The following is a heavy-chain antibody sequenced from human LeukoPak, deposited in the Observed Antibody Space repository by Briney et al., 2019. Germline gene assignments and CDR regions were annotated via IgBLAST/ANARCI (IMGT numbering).Heavy chain of an antibody. CDR2: ISGSGGST. D-gene: IGHD5-12*01. Sequence: PGGSLRLSCAASGFTFSSYAMSWVRQAPGKGLEWVSAISGSGGSTYYADSVKGRLTISRDNSKNTLYLQMNSLRAEDTAVYYCAKDTSGYDAGLFDYWGQGTLVTVSS. CDR3: AKDTSGYDAGLFDY. CDR1: GFTFSSYA. J-gene: IGHJ4*02. V-gene: IGHV3-23*01.